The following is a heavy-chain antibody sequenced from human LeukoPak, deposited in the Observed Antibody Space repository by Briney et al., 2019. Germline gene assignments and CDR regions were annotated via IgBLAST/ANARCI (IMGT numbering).Heavy chain of an antibody. CDR3: ARAYYDILPPEP. Sequence: SETLSLTCAVYGGSFSGYYWSWIRQPPGKGLEWIGEINHSGSTNYNPSLKSRVTISVDTSKNQFSLKLSSVTAADTAVYYCARAYYDILPPEPWGQGTLVTVSS. D-gene: IGHD3-9*01. V-gene: IGHV4-34*01. CDR2: INHSGST. CDR1: GGSFSGYY. J-gene: IGHJ5*02.